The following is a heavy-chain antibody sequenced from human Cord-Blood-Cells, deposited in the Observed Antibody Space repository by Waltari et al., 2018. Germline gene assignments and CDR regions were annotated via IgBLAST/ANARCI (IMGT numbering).Heavy chain of an antibody. CDR2: INPNSGGT. CDR1: GHTFTASY. J-gene: IGHJ3*02. Sequence: QVQLVQSGAEVKKPGASVKVSCKAYGHTFTASYTHWMRQAPGQGLEWMGRINPNSGGTNYAQKFQGRVTMTRDTSISTAYMELSRLRSDDTVVYYCARASTSSYAFDIWGQGTMVTVSS. CDR3: ARASTSSYAFDI. D-gene: IGHD2-2*01. V-gene: IGHV1-2*05.